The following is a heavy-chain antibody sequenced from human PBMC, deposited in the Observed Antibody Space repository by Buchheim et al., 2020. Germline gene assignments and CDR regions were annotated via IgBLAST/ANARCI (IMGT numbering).Heavy chain of an antibody. CDR3: VSQHAEDTSGYPADY. CDR2: IHYTGVT. Sequence: QLQLQESGPGLVKPSETLSLTCSVSGASDISGNYYWGWMRQPPGKGLEWIGSIHYTGVTYYNPSLKSRVTISGDKSKKQFSLNMRSVTAADTAMYYCVSQHAEDTSGYPADYWGQGTL. J-gene: IGHJ4*02. D-gene: IGHD3-22*01. V-gene: IGHV4-39*01. CDR1: GASDISGNYY.